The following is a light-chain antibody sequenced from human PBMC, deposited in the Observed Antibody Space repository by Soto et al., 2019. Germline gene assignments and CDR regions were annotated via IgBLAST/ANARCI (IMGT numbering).Light chain of an antibody. CDR1: QRVSSSY. J-gene: IGKJ4*01. V-gene: IGKV3-20*01. CDR3: QQYGSSPRLT. CDR2: GAS. Sequence: EIVLTQSPGTLSLSPGERATLSCSASQRVSSSYLAWYQQKPGQAPRLLIYGASSRATGIPDRFSGSGSGRDFTLTISRLEPEDFAVYYCQQYGSSPRLTFGGGTKVDIK.